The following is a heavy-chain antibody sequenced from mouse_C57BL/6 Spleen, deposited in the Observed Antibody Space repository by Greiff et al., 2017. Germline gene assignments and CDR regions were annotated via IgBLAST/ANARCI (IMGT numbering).Heavy chain of an antibody. Sequence: EVQGVEPGGGLVLPGGSMKLSCVASGFTFSNYWMNWVRQSPEKGLEWVVQIRLKSDNYATHYAESVKGRFTISRDDSKSSVYLQMNNLRADDAGIYYCTAYWYFDVWGTGTTVTVSS. J-gene: IGHJ1*03. CDR1: GFTFSNYW. V-gene: IGHV6-3*01. CDR3: TAYWYFDV. CDR2: IRLKSDNYAT.